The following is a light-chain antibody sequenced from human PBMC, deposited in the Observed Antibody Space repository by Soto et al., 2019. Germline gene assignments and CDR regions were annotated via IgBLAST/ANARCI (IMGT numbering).Light chain of an antibody. J-gene: IGKJ4*01. Sequence: DIQMTQSPSTLSASVGDRVTITCWASQSISTWLAWYQQKPGKAPKLLIYKSSNLEGGVPSRFSGSGSGTEFKFTISSLQPDDLATYYSQQYKTYPLTFGGGTTVEIK. V-gene: IGKV1-5*03. CDR3: QQYKTYPLT. CDR1: QSISTW. CDR2: KSS.